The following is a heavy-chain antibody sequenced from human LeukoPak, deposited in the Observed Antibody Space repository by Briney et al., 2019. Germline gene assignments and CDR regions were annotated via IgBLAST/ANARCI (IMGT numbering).Heavy chain of an antibody. CDR1: GGSFSGYY. V-gene: IGHV4-34*01. J-gene: IGHJ4*02. CDR3: ARGYYYDSSGYYGYFDY. CDR2: INHSGST. D-gene: IGHD3-22*01. Sequence: PSETLSLTCAVYGGSFSGYYWSWIRQPPGKGLEWIGEINHSGSTNYNPSLKSRVTISVDTSKNQFSLKLSSVTAADTAVYYCARGYYYDSSGYYGYFDYWGQGTLVTVFS.